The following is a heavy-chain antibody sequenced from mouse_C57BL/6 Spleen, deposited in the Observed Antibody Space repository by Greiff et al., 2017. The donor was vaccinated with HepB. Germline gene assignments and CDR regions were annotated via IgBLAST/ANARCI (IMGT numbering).Heavy chain of an antibody. V-gene: IGHV5-6*01. CDR1: GFTFSSYG. CDR3: ARYGYFDY. CDR2: ISSGGSYT. Sequence: EVQLVESGGDLVKPGGSLKLSCAASGFTFSSYGMSWVRQTPDKRLEWVATISSGGSYTYYPDSVKGRFTISRDNAKNTLYLQMSSLKSEDTAMYYCARYGYFDYWGQGTTLTVSS. D-gene: IGHD1-1*02. J-gene: IGHJ2*01.